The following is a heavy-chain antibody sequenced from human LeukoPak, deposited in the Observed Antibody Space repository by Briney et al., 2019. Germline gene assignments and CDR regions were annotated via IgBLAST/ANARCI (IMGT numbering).Heavy chain of an antibody. J-gene: IGHJ3*02. CDR1: VYRFISYW. CDR3: ARREVRGVKAFDI. Sequence: GESLKIPGKGSVYRFISYWIGGVRQMPGKGLEWMGIIYPGDSDTRYSPPLQGQVTISADKSISTAYLQWSSLKASDTAMYYCARREVRGVKAFDIWGQGTMVTVSS. D-gene: IGHD3-10*01. CDR2: IYPGDSDT. V-gene: IGHV5-51*01.